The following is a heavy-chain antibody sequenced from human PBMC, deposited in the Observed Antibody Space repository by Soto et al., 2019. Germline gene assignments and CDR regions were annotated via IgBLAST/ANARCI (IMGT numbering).Heavy chain of an antibody. V-gene: IGHV4-34*01. J-gene: IGHJ3*01. D-gene: IGHD2-21*02. CDR2: IYYSGNT. Sequence: SETLSLTCAVYGGSFSGYYWSWIRQPPGKGLEWIGNIYYSGNTYYNPPFNSRVTISVDTSRNQFSLKLTSVTASDTAVYYCARHQNIMVVTAARVFDVWGQGTMVIVSS. CDR3: ARHQNIMVVTAARVFDV. CDR1: GGSFSGYY.